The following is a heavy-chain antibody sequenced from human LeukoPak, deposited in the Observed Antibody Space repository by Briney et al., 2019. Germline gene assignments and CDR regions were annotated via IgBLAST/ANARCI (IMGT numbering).Heavy chain of an antibody. V-gene: IGHV3-33*01. J-gene: IGHJ6*02. D-gene: IGHD6-19*01. Sequence: PGGSLSLSCAASGFTFSSYGMHWVRQASGKGLEWVAVIWHDGSNKYYAASVKGRFTISRDNSKNTLYLQMNSLRAEDTAVYYCARERVTGTSYYYYYGMDVWGQGTTVTVSS. CDR1: GFTFSSYG. CDR2: IWHDGSNK. CDR3: ARERVTGTSYYYYYGMDV.